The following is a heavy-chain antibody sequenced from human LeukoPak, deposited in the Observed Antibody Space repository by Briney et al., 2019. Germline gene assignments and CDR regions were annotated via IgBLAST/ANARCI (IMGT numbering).Heavy chain of an antibody. CDR1: GGSITNYY. CDR2: IYYSGGA. Sequence: PSETLSLTCAVSGGSITNYYWSRIRQPPGKGLEWIGYIYYSGGANYNPSLKSRVTISVDTSKNQFSLELSSVTAADTAVYSCARGDWSLDLWGRGTLVTVSS. CDR3: ARGDWSLDL. D-gene: IGHD2-21*01. V-gene: IGHV4-59*01. J-gene: IGHJ2*01.